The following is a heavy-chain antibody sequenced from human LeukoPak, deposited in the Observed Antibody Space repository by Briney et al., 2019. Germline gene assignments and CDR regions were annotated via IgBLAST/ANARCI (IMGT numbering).Heavy chain of an antibody. J-gene: IGHJ5*02. CDR3: ARDSSPIPPYYYGSGSYRQNWFDP. CDR1: GGSISSSSYY. D-gene: IGHD3-10*01. Sequence: PSETLSLTCTVSGGSISSSSYYWGWIRQPPGKGLEWIGSIYYSGSTYYNPSLKSRVTISVDTSKNQFSLKLSSVTAADTAVYYCARDSSPIPPYYYGSGSYRQNWFDPWGQGTLVTVSS. V-gene: IGHV4-39*07. CDR2: IYYSGST.